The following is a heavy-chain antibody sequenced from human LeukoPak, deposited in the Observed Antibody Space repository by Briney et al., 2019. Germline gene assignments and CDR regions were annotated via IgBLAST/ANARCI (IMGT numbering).Heavy chain of an antibody. Sequence: SQTLSLTFAISGDSVSSNSAAWNWIRQSPSRGLEWLGRTYYRSKWYNDYAVSVKSRITINPDTSKNQFSLQLNSVTPEDTAVYYCAREGCSSTSCYFFSYYYYMDVWGKGTTVTVSS. D-gene: IGHD2-2*01. CDR1: GDSVSSNSAA. CDR2: TYYRSKWYN. CDR3: AREGCSSTSCYFFSYYYYMDV. J-gene: IGHJ6*03. V-gene: IGHV6-1*01.